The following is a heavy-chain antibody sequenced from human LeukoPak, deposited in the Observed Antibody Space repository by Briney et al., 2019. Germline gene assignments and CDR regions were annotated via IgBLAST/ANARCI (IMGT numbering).Heavy chain of an antibody. J-gene: IGHJ4*02. CDR1: GGSISSSNW. CDR2: IYHSGST. CDR3: ARRTDYYGSGSYSY. V-gene: IGHV4-4*02. D-gene: IGHD3-10*01. Sequence: SETLSLTCAVSGGSISSSNWWSWVRQPPGKGLEWIGEIYHSGSTNYNPSLKSRVTISVDKSKNQFPLKLSSVTAADTAVYYCARRTDYYGSGSYSYWGQGTLVTVSS.